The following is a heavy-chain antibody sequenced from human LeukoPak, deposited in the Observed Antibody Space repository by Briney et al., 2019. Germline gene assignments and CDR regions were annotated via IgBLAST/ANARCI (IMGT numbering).Heavy chain of an antibody. V-gene: IGHV1-18*01. CDR3: ARTTILWFGELGSNWFDP. J-gene: IGHJ5*02. CDR1: GYTFTNYG. CDR2: ISGYNGDT. D-gene: IGHD3-10*01. Sequence: ASVKVSCKASGYTFTNYGNNWVRQAPGQGLEWMGWISGYNGDTKFAQKLQDRVTMTSDTSTSTAYMELSSLRSEDTAVYYCARTTILWFGELGSNWFDPWGQGTLVTVSS.